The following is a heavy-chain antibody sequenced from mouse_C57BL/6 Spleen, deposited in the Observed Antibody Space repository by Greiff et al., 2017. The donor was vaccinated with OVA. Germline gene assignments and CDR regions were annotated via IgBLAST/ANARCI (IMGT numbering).Heavy chain of an antibody. CDR1: GFTFSSYA. J-gene: IGHJ1*03. CDR2: ISDGGSYT. D-gene: IGHD1-1*01. V-gene: IGHV5-4*01. Sequence: DVKLVESGGGLVKPGGSLKLSCAASGFTFSSYAMSWVRQTPEKRLEWVATISDGGSYTYYPDNVKGRFTISRDNAKNNLYLQMSHLKSEDTAMYYCARDTTVVATMRYFDVWGTGTTVTVSS. CDR3: ARDTTVVATMRYFDV.